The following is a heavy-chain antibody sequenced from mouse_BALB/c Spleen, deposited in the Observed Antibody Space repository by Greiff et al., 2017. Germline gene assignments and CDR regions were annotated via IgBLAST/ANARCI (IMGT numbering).Heavy chain of an antibody. J-gene: IGHJ2*01. D-gene: IGHD1-1*01. CDR1: GYSITSDYA. CDR3: ARGRDYSDY. Sequence: EVKLVESGPGLVKPSQSLSLTCTVTGYSITSDYAWNWIRQFPGNKLEWMGYISYSGSTSYNPSLKSRISITRDTSKNQFFLQLNSVTTEDTATYYCARGRDYSDYWGQGTTLTVSS. V-gene: IGHV3-2*02. CDR2: ISYSGST.